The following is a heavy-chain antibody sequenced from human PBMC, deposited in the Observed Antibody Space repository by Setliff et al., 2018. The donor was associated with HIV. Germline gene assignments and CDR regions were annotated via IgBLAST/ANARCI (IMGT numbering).Heavy chain of an antibody. CDR3: ARLHYYDSSGYETPLYYFDY. V-gene: IGHV4-4*07. CDR1: GGSISNFH. CDR2: IYSTGDT. D-gene: IGHD3-22*01. Sequence: SETLSLTCSVSGGSISNFHWSWIRQPPGKGLEWVGHIYSTGDTNYNPSLKSRVTLSADTSKNQVSLRLTSVTAADTAIYYCARLHYYDSSGYETPLYYFDYWGKGTKVTVSS. J-gene: IGHJ4*03.